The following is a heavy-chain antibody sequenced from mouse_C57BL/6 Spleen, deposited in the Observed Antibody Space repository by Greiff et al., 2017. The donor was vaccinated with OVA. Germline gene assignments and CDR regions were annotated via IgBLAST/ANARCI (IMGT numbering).Heavy chain of an antibody. CDR3: ARSDDYDYAMDY. CDR1: GYTFTSYW. CDR2: IHPNSGSI. D-gene: IGHD2-4*01. Sequence: VQLQQPGAELVKPGASVKLSCKASGYTFTSYWMHWVKQRPGQGLEWIGMIHPNSGSINYNEKFKSKATLTVDKTSSTAYMQLSSLTSEDSAVYYCARSDDYDYAMDYWGQGTSVTVSS. J-gene: IGHJ4*01. V-gene: IGHV1-64*01.